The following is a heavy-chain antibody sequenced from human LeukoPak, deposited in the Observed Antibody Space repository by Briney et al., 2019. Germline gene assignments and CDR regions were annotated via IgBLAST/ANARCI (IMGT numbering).Heavy chain of an antibody. D-gene: IGHD3/OR15-3a*01. V-gene: IGHV3-11*01. CDR3: AIARRISGLVHNIDY. Sequence: PGGSVTLFCAASVFTFTDHYLSWIRHAPGKGMVRLSYIITGGRNIYYADSVKGRLTLSRENTKNLMYFQINSLRAEETAVYYCAIARRISGLVHNIDYWGQGILVTVPS. CDR2: IITGGRNI. CDR1: VFTFTDHY. J-gene: IGHJ4*02.